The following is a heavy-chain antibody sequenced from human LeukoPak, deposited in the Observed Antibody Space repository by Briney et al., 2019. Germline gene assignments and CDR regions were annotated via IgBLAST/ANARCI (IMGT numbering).Heavy chain of an antibody. V-gene: IGHV3-66*01. CDR2: IYSGGST. CDR3: ARYYYGLGSMSFYYYMDV. CDR1: EFTVSNSY. J-gene: IGHJ6*03. Sequence: GGSLRLSCEASEFTVSNSYMSWVRQAPGKGLEWVSVIYSGGSTYYADSVKGRFTISRDNSKNTLYLQMNSLRAEDTAVYYCARYYYGLGSMSFYYYMDVWGKGTTVTISS. D-gene: IGHD3-10*01.